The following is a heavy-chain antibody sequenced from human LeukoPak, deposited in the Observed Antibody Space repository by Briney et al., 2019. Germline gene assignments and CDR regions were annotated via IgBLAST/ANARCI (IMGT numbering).Heavy chain of an antibody. CDR3: ARAHDVLRYFDWFGYYGMDV. D-gene: IGHD3-9*01. V-gene: IGHV3-30-3*01. CDR2: ISYDGSNK. Sequence: PGRSLRLSCAASGFTFSSYAMHWVRQAPGKGLEWVGVISYDGSNKYYADSVKGRFTISRDNSKNTLYLQMNSLRAEDTAVYYCARAHDVLRYFDWFGYYGMDVWGQGTTVTVSS. CDR1: GFTFSSYA. J-gene: IGHJ6*02.